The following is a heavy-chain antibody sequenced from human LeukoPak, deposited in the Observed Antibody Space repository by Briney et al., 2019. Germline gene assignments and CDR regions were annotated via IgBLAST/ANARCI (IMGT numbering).Heavy chain of an antibody. CDR2: IYYSGST. CDR1: GGSISSSSYY. CDR3: ASRYYYDSSGYYPTDYLFDY. J-gene: IGHJ4*02. Sequence: PSETLALTCTVSGGSISSSSYYWGWIRQPPGQGLEWIGSIYYSGSTYYNPSLKSRVTISVHTSKNQFSLKLSSVTAADTAVYYCASRYYYDSSGYYPTDYLFDYWGQGTLVTVSS. D-gene: IGHD3-22*01. V-gene: IGHV4-39*01.